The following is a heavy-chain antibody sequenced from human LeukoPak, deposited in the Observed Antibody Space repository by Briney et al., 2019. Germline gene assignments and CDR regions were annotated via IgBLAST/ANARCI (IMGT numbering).Heavy chain of an antibody. V-gene: IGHV1-69*04. J-gene: IGHJ5*02. D-gene: IGHD2-15*01. Sequence: SVKVSCKASGGTFSSYAISWVRQAPGQGLEWMGRIIPILGIASYAQKFQGRVTITADKSTSTAYMELSSLRSEDTAVYYCASQRDPGYCSGGSCFYWFDPWGQGTLVTVSS. CDR3: ASQRDPGYCSGGSCFYWFDP. CDR2: IIPILGIA. CDR1: GGTFSSYA.